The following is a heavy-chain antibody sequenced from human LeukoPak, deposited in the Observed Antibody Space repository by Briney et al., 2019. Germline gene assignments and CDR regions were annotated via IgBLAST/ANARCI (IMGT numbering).Heavy chain of an antibody. V-gene: IGHV3-23*01. J-gene: IGHJ4*02. Sequence: GGSLRLSCAASGFTFASSVMNWVRQAPGKGLEWVSSFSGSGGSRYYADAVRGRFTVSRDNSKNTLYLMMTSLRAGDSAVYYCAKSSQLDYWGQGTLVTVSS. CDR3: AKSSQLDY. CDR1: GFTFASSV. D-gene: IGHD6-6*01. CDR2: FSGSGGSR.